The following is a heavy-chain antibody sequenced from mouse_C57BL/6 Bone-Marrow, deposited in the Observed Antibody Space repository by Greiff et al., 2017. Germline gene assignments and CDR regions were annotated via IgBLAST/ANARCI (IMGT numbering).Heavy chain of an antibody. V-gene: IGHV7-3*01. CDR3: ARYDDYDLAY. J-gene: IGHJ3*01. D-gene: IGHD2-4*01. Sequence: EVKLMESGGGLVQPGGSLSLSCAASGFTFTDYYMSWVRQPPGKALGWLGFIRNKANGYTTEYSASVKGRFTISRDNSQSILYLQMNALRAEDSATYYCARYDDYDLAYWGQGTLVTVSA. CDR1: GFTFTDYY. CDR2: IRNKANGYTT.